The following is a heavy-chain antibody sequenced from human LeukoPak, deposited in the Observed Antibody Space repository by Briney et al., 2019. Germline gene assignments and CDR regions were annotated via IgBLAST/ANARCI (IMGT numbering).Heavy chain of an antibody. J-gene: IGHJ6*02. Sequence: GESLKISCKGSGYSFTSYWIGWVRQMPGKGLEWMGIIYPGDSDTRYSPSFQGQVTISADKSINTAYLQWSTLKASDTAMYFCARRSTLVVPAAPTDYFYAMDVWGQGTTVTVSS. CDR2: IYPGDSDT. CDR1: GYSFTSYW. V-gene: IGHV5-51*01. D-gene: IGHD2-2*01. CDR3: ARRSTLVVPAAPTDYFYAMDV.